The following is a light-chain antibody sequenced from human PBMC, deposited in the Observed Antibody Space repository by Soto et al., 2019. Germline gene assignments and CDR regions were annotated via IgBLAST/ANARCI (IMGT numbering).Light chain of an antibody. CDR1: QVISTS. J-gene: IGKJ5*01. CDR2: AAS. CDR3: QQLFDSPIT. Sequence: DIQLTQSPSFLSPPIGERVPITCRASQVISTSLAWYQVKPGKAPKLLIYAASTLESGVPSRFSATVSGTEFSLTITSLQPEDFATYYCQQLFDSPITFGQGTRLEIK. V-gene: IGKV1-9*01.